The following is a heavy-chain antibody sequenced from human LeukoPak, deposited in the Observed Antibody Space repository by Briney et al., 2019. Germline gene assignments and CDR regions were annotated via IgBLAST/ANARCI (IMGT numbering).Heavy chain of an antibody. J-gene: IGHJ4*02. CDR3: ARAVEMATIFFDY. Sequence: SQTLSLTCTVSGGSISSYYWSWIRQPPGKGLEWIGYIYYSGSTNYNPSLKSRVTISVDMSKNQFSLKLSSVTAADTAVYYCARAVEMATIFFDYWGQGTLVTVSS. D-gene: IGHD5-24*01. CDR2: IYYSGST. V-gene: IGHV4-59*01. CDR1: GGSISSYY.